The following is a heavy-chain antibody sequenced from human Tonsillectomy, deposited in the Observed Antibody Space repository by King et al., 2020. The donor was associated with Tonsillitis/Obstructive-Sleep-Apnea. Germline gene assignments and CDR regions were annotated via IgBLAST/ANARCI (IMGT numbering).Heavy chain of an antibody. V-gene: IGHV4-59*01. Sequence: VQLQESGPGLVKPSETLSLTCTVSGGSISIYYWSWIRQPPGKGLEWIGYIYYRGSTNYNPSLKSRVTISVDTSKNQFSLKLSSVTAADTAVYYCARGIRGDNDAFDIWGQGTMVTVSS. CDR3: ARGIRGDNDAFDI. CDR2: IYYRGST. D-gene: IGHD3-10*01. J-gene: IGHJ3*02. CDR1: GGSISIYY.